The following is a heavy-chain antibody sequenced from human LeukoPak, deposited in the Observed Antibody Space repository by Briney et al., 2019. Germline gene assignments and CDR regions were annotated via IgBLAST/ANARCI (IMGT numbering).Heavy chain of an antibody. CDR1: GYTFTGYY. J-gene: IGHJ5*02. Sequence: ASVKVSCKASGYTFTGYYMHWVRQAPGQGLEWMGWINPNSGGTNYAQKFQGRVTMTRDTSTSTVYMELSSLRSEDTAVYYCARVVGSSGWPGNNWFDPWGQGTLVTVSS. CDR3: ARVVGSSGWPGNNWFDP. CDR2: INPNSGGT. D-gene: IGHD6-19*01. V-gene: IGHV1-2*02.